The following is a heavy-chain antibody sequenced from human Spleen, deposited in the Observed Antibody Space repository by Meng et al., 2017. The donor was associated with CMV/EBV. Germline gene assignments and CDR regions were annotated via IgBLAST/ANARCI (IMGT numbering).Heavy chain of an antibody. CDR1: GFTFSDYT. CDR2: ISGSGRTI. D-gene: IGHD3-10*01. Sequence: GESLKISCAASGFTFSDYTMNWIRQAPGKGLEWISYISGSGRTIYYADSVKGRFTISRDNTQKSLYLQMNSLRAEDTAIYYCARSPDGSYPGHWGQGTLVTVSS. V-gene: IGHV3-11*04. CDR3: ARSPDGSYPGH. J-gene: IGHJ4*02.